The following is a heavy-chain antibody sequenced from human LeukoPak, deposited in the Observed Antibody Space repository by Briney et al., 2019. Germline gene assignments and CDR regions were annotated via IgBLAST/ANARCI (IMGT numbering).Heavy chain of an antibody. CDR3: ARAPWGLRFLEWLNAFDI. Sequence: GGSLRLSCAASGFTVSSNYMSWVRQARGKGLEWVSVIYSGGSTNYADSVKGRFTISRDNSKNTLYLQMNSLRAEDTAVYYCARAPWGLRFLEWLNAFDIWGQGTMVTVSS. J-gene: IGHJ3*02. V-gene: IGHV3-53*01. D-gene: IGHD3-3*01. CDR1: GFTVSSNY. CDR2: IYSGGST.